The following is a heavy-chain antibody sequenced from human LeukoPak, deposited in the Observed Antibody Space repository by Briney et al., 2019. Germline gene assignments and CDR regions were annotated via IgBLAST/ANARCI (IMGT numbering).Heavy chain of an antibody. V-gene: IGHV4-59*01. CDR1: GGSISSYS. CDR3: ARASIPNYYYYCMDV. CDR2: IYYSGST. Sequence: SETLSLTCTVSGGSISSYSWSWIRQPPGKGLEWIGYIYYSGSTNYNPSLKSRVTISIDTSKKQFSLKLSSVTAADTAVYYCARASIPNYYYYCMDVWGKGTTVTVSS. J-gene: IGHJ6*03.